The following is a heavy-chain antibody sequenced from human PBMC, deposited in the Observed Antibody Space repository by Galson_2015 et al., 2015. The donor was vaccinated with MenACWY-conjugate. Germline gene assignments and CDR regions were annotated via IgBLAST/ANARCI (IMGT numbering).Heavy chain of an antibody. V-gene: IGHV3-30*02. Sequence: SLRLSCAASGFTFSGYDMHWVRQAPGKGPEWVAYIQYDGGDQYYADSVKGRFTISRDNSKNTLYLQMNSLRGEDAAVYYCAKDGATIFGVVIIPDYFDYWGQGTLVTVSS. J-gene: IGHJ4*02. D-gene: IGHD3-3*01. CDR3: AKDGATIFGVVIIPDYFDY. CDR2: IQYDGGDQ. CDR1: GFTFSGYD.